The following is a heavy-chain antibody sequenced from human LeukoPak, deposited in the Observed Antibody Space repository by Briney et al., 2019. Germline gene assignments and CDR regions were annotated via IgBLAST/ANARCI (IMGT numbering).Heavy chain of an antibody. D-gene: IGHD4-17*01. J-gene: IGHJ5*02. CDR3: ARESSPNDYGDT. CDR2: ISAYNGNT. V-gene: IGHV1-18*01. Sequence: ASVKVSCKASGYTFTSYGISWVRQAPGQGLEWMGWISAYNGNTNYAQKLQGRVTMTTDTSTSTAYMELRSLRSDNTAVYYCARESSPNDYGDTWGQGTLVTVSS. CDR1: GYTFTSYG.